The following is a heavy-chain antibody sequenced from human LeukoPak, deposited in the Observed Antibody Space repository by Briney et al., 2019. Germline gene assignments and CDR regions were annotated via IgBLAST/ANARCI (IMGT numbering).Heavy chain of an antibody. D-gene: IGHD6-13*01. CDR1: GFTFSSYS. V-gene: IGHV3-21*01. CDR2: ISSSSSYI. J-gene: IGHJ4*02. Sequence: GGSLRLSCAASGFTFSSYSMNWVRQAPGKGLEWVSSISSSSSYIYYADSVKGRFTISRDNSKNTLYLEMGSLRAEDMAVYYCARSDSNSWAFDYWGQGTLVTVSS. CDR3: ARSDSNSWAFDY.